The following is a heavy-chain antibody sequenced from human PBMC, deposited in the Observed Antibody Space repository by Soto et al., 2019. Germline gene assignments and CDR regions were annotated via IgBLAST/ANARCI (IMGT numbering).Heavy chain of an antibody. CDR3: ARQLRYCSSTSCYGHFDY. V-gene: IGHV4-39*01. CDR2: IYYSGST. Sequence: QLQLQESGPGLVKPSETLSLTCTVSGGSISSSSYYWGWIRQPPGKGLEWIGSIYYSGSTYYNPSLKGRVTISVDTSKNQISLKLSSVTAPDKAVYYCARQLRYCSSTSCYGHFDYWGQGTLVTVSS. D-gene: IGHD2-2*01. CDR1: GGSISSSSYY. J-gene: IGHJ4*02.